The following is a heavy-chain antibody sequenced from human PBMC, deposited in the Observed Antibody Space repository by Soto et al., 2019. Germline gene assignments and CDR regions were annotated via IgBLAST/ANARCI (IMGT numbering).Heavy chain of an antibody. D-gene: IGHD2-8*02. V-gene: IGHV4-34*01. Sequence: QVQLQQWGAGLLKPSETLSLTCAVYGGSFSGYYWTWIRQPPGTGLEWIGEINHSGRTNYNPSPTSRVTISVDTSNNQFPLKLTSVTAPDTAVYYCARDKITGLFDYWGEGPLVTVSS. J-gene: IGHJ4*02. CDR2: INHSGRT. CDR1: GGSFSGYY. CDR3: ARDKITGLFDY.